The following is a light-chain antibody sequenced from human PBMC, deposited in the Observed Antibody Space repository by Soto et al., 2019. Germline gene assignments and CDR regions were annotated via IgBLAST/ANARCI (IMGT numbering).Light chain of an antibody. CDR2: SVS. J-gene: IGKJ1*01. V-gene: IGKV3-15*01. CDR1: QSVSSN. CDR3: QQYNKWPPWT. Sequence: EIVMTKSPATLSVSQGERATLSRRASQSVSSNVAWYQQKPGQAPRLLIYSVSTRATGIPARFSGSVSGTEFTLTINSLQSEDFAIYYGQQYNKWPPWTVCPLTKGEIK.